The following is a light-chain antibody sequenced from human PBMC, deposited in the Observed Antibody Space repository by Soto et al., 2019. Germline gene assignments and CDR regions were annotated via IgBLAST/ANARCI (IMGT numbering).Light chain of an antibody. CDR3: QHSFTAPWT. CDR2: SAS. J-gene: IGKJ1*01. CDR1: QTFYNY. V-gene: IGKV1-39*01. Sequence: DLQLTQSPSSLSASVGDRVTITCRSSQTFYNYLNWYQHKPGKAPKLLIYSASSLQSGVPSRFSGSGSGTDFTLTISGLQYEDSAIYYCQHSFTAPWTFGQGTKVEIK.